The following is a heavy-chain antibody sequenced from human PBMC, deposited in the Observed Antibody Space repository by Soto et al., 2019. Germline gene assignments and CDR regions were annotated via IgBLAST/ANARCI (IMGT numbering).Heavy chain of an antibody. Sequence: GGSLRLSCAASGFTFSSYGMHWVRQAPGKGLEWVAVISYDGSNKYYADSVKGRFTISRDNSKNTLYLQMNSLRAEDTAVYYCAKDPGGSYQDYWGQGTLVTVSS. CDR1: GFTFSSYG. CDR3: AKDPGGSYQDY. CDR2: ISYDGSNK. D-gene: IGHD1-26*01. V-gene: IGHV3-30*18. J-gene: IGHJ4*02.